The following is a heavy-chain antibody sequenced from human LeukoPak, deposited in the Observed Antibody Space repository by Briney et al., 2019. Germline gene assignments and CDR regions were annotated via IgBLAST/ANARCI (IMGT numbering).Heavy chain of an antibody. CDR3: ARDSGIAAARRYFDY. Sequence: GGSLRLSCAASGFTFCSYSMNWVRQAPGKGLEWVSSISSSSSYIYYADSVKGRFTISRDNAKNSLYLQMNSLRAEDTAVYYCARDSGIAAARRYFDYWGQGTLVTVSS. V-gene: IGHV3-21*01. D-gene: IGHD6-13*01. CDR1: GFTFCSYS. J-gene: IGHJ4*02. CDR2: ISSSSSYI.